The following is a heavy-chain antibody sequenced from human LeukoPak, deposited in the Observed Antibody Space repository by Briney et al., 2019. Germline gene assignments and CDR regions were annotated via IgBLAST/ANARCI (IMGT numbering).Heavy chain of an antibody. CDR3: AKDLQQWELLRGLNAFDI. V-gene: IGHV3-23*01. Sequence: GGSLRLSCAASGFTFSSYAMSWVRQAPGKGLEWVSAISGSGGSTYYADSVKGRFTISRDNSKNTLYLQMNSLRAEDTAIYYCAKDLQQWELLRGLNAFDIWGQGTMVTVSS. J-gene: IGHJ3*02. D-gene: IGHD1-26*01. CDR2: ISGSGGST. CDR1: GFTFSSYA.